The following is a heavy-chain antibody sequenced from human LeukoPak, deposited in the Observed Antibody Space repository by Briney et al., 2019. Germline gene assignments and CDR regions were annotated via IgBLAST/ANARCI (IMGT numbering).Heavy chain of an antibody. J-gene: IGHJ3*02. CDR2: IYTSGST. D-gene: IGHD3-22*01. CDR3: ARDPITYDSSGYYVGDAFDI. V-gene: IGHV4-61*02. Sequence: PSETLSLTCTVSGGSISSGSYYWSWIRQPAGKGLEWIGRIYTSGSTNYNPSLKSRVTISVDTSKNQFSLKLGSVTAADTAVYYCARDPITYDSSGYYVGDAFDIWGQGTMVTVSS. CDR1: GGSISSGSYY.